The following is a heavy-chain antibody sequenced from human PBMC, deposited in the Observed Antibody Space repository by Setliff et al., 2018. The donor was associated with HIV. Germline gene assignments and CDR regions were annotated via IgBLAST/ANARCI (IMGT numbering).Heavy chain of an antibody. D-gene: IGHD4-17*01. Sequence: ASVKVSCKASGYTLTSYAITWVRQAPGQGLEWVGWIDADNGNTNYAQKFRGRVTMTTDTSTNTAYMEVRSLTSDDTAVYYCVRATADRTNYYYYMDVWDKGTTVTVSS. CDR2: IDADNGNT. V-gene: IGHV1-18*01. J-gene: IGHJ6*03. CDR1: GYTLTSYA. CDR3: VRATADRTNYYYYMDV.